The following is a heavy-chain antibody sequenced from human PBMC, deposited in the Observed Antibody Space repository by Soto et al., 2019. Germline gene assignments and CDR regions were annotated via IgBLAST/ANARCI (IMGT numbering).Heavy chain of an antibody. CDR3: AKDPATYDYGDY. CDR1: GFTFSSYG. Sequence: QVQLVESGGGVVQPGRSLRLSCAASGFTFSSYGMHWVRQAPGKGLEWVAVISYDGSNKYYADSVKGRFTISRDNSKNTLYLQMNSLRVEDTAVYYCAKDPATYDYGDYWGQGTLVTVSS. V-gene: IGHV3-30*18. D-gene: IGHD2-2*01. J-gene: IGHJ4*02. CDR2: ISYDGSNK.